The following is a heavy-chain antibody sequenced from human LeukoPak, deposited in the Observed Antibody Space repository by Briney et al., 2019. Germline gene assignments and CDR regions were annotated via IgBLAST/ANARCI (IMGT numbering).Heavy chain of an antibody. CDR1: GFTVSNKY. D-gene: IGHD6-13*01. CDR3: AKDTWAAAVPGGWFDP. CDR2: IYAGGTT. V-gene: IGHV3-53*01. J-gene: IGHJ5*02. Sequence: GGSLRLSCAASGFTVSNKYMSWVRQAPGKGLEWVSVIYAGGTTYYTESVKGRFTISRDNSENTLYLQMNSLRAEDTAVYYCAKDTWAAAVPGGWFDPWGQGILVTVSS.